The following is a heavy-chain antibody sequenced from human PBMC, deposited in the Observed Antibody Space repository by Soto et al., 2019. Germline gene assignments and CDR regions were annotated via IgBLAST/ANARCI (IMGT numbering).Heavy chain of an antibody. CDR2: MNPNSGNT. J-gene: IGHJ6*02. CDR1: GYTFTSYD. Sequence: ASVKVSCKASGYTFTSYDINWVRQATGQGLEWMGWMNPNSGNTGYAQKFQGRVTMTRDTSISTAYMELSSLRSEDTAVYYCARGNDYDFWSGYYSPQKYYGMDVWGQGTTVTVSS. D-gene: IGHD3-3*01. CDR3: ARGNDYDFWSGYYSPQKYYGMDV. V-gene: IGHV1-8*01.